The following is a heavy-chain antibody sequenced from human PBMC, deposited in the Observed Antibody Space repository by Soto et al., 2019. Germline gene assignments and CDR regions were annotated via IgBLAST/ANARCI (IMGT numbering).Heavy chain of an antibody. J-gene: IGHJ4*02. CDR1: GYTFTSSG. CDR3: ARSIVVVTSFDY. Sequence: ASVKVSCKASGYTFTSSGISWVRQAPGQRLEWMGWINAGNGNTKYSQKFQGRVTITRDTSASTAYMELSSLRSEDTAVYYCARSIVVVTSFDYWGQGTLVTVSS. CDR2: INAGNGNT. D-gene: IGHD3-22*01. V-gene: IGHV1-3*01.